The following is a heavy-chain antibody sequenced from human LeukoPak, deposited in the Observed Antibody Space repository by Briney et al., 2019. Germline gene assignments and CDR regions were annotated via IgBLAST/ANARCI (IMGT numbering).Heavy chain of an antibody. J-gene: IGHJ4*02. CDR2: IYYSGST. V-gene: IGHV4-39*01. D-gene: IGHD2-2*01. CDR3: ARHSNGGCSSTRCHIDY. CDR1: GDSISSSSYY. Sequence: SETLSLTCTVSGDSISSSSYYWGWIRQPPGKGLEWIGTIYYSGSTYYNASLKSRATMSVDTSKNQFSLKLSSVTAADTAVYYCARHSNGGCSSTRCHIDYWGQGTLVTVSS.